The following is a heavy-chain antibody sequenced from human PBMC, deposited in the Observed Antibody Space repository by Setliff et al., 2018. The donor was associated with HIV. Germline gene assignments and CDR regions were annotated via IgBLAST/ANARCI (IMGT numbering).Heavy chain of an antibody. CDR3: ARQVGNKVLFDS. CDR1: GDSISSYY. V-gene: IGHV4-59*01. D-gene: IGHD7-27*01. J-gene: IGHJ4*02. CDR2: IYYSGST. Sequence: PSETLSLTCTVSGDSISSYYWSWIRQPPGKGLEWIGYIYYSGSTNYNPSLKSRVTISVDTSKNQLSLKLSSVTAADTAVYYRARQVGNKVLFDSWGQGTLVTVSS.